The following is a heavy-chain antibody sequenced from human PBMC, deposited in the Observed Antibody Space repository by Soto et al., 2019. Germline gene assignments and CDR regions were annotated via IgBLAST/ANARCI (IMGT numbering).Heavy chain of an antibody. J-gene: IGHJ6*02. V-gene: IGHV3-7*01. CDR2: IKQDGSEK. CDR1: GFTFDNYW. CDR3: ARRTRYASETYFNLPRYYYYALDV. Sequence: GGSLRLSCAASGFTFDNYWMTWVRQAPGKGLEWLANIKQDGSEKNYVDSVKGRFTISRNNGENSLYLQMNSLRAEDTAVYYCARRTRYASETYFNLPRYYYYALDVWGRGTTVTVSS. D-gene: IGHD3-10*01.